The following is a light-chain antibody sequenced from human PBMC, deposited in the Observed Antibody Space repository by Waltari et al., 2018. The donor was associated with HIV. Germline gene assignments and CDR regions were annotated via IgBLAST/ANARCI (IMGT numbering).Light chain of an antibody. J-gene: IGKJ1*01. CDR2: GAS. CDR3: QQYGSSQT. CDR1: QSVRSRS. V-gene: IGKV3-20*01. Sequence: EIVLTQSPGTLSLSPGERATLSCRASQSVRSRSLAWYQQKPVQAPRLLIYGASTRATGIPDRFIGSGSGTDFTLTISRLEPEDFAVYYCQQYGSSQTFGQGTKVEIK.